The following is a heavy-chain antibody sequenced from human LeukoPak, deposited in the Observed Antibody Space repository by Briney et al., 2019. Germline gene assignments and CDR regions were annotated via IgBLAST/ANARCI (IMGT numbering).Heavy chain of an antibody. V-gene: IGHV4-34*01. D-gene: IGHD6-13*01. CDR1: GGSFSGYY. CDR3: ARCDRAAADPFGY. CDR2: INHSGST. Sequence: SETLSLTCAVYGGSFSGYYWSWIRQPPGKGLEWIGEINHSGSTNYNPSLKSRVTISVDTSKNQFSLKLSSVTAADTAVYYCARCDRAAADPFGYWGRGTLVTVSS. J-gene: IGHJ4*02.